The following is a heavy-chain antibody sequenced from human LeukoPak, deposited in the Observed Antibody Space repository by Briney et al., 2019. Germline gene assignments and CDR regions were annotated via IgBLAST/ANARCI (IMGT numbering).Heavy chain of an antibody. Sequence: SVKVPCKASGGTFSSYAISWVRQAPGQGLEWMGGIIPIFGTANYAQKFQSRVTITTDESTSTAYMELSSLRSEDTAVYYCARTAETIYYYDSSGYEPTFDYWGQGTLVTVSS. V-gene: IGHV1-69*05. D-gene: IGHD3-22*01. CDR1: GGTFSSYA. CDR3: ARTAETIYYYDSSGYEPTFDY. J-gene: IGHJ4*02. CDR2: IIPIFGTA.